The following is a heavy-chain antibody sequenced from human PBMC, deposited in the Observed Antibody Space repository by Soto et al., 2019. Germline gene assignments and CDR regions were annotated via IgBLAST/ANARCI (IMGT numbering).Heavy chain of an antibody. Sequence: PSETLSLTCTVSGGSISSYYWSWIRQPPGKGLEWIGYIYYSGSTNYNPSLKSRVTISVDTSKNQFSLKLSSVTAADTAVYYCARLKGVYYGMDGWGKGSTVPVSS. CDR2: IYYSGST. V-gene: IGHV4-59*01. J-gene: IGHJ6*04. CDR3: ARLKGVYYGMDG. CDR1: GGSISSYY.